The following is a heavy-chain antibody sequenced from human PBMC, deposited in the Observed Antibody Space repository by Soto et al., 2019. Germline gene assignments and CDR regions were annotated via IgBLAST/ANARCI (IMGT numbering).Heavy chain of an antibody. D-gene: IGHD2-15*01. Sequence: ASVKVSCKASGYTFTSYGISWVRQAPGQGLEWMGWISAYNGNTNYAQKLQGRVTMTTDTSTSTAYMELRSLRSDDTAVYYCAKDNYCSGGSCYNHNWFDPWGQGTLVTVSS. CDR1: GYTFTSYG. J-gene: IGHJ5*02. V-gene: IGHV1-18*01. CDR2: ISAYNGNT. CDR3: AKDNYCSGGSCYNHNWFDP.